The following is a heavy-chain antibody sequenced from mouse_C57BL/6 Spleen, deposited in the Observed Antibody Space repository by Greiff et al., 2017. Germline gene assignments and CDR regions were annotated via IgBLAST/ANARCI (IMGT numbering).Heavy chain of an antibody. Sequence: EVQLVESGPGMVKPSQSLSLTCTVTGYSITSGYDWHWIRHFPGNKLEWMGYISYSGSTNYNPSLKSRISITHGTSKNHFFLKLNSVTTEDTATYYCARGALGAMDYWGQGTSVTVSS. D-gene: IGHD4-1*01. J-gene: IGHJ4*01. CDR2: ISYSGST. CDR3: ARGALGAMDY. CDR1: GYSITSGYD. V-gene: IGHV3-1*01.